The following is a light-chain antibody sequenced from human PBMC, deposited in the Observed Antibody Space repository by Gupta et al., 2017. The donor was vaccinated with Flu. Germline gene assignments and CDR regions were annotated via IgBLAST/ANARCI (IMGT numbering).Light chain of an antibody. V-gene: IGLV3-21*03. CDR3: QGWYYTTEHRI. CDR1: NSGSET. Sequence: GKVAMRTGGGKNSGSETVDWYQQRAGEAPWLVVYDDSARPAVMPERFAGSNSGNTATLTISRVEAGEEADYCCQGWYYTTEHRIFGGGTKLTVL. J-gene: IGLJ2*01. CDR2: DDS.